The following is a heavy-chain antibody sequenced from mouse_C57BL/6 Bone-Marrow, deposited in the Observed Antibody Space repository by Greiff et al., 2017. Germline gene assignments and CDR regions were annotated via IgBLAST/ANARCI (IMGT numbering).Heavy chain of an antibody. J-gene: IGHJ2*01. V-gene: IGHV1-81*01. D-gene: IGHD1-1*01. Sequence: VQGVESGAELARPGASVKLSCKASGYTFTSYGISWVKQRTGQGLEWIGEIYPRSGNTYYNEKFKGKATLTADKSSSTAYMELRSLTSEDSAVYFCARTGYYGSSQYYFDYWGQGTTLTVSS. CDR1: GYTFTSYG. CDR2: IYPRSGNT. CDR3: ARTGYYGSSQYYFDY.